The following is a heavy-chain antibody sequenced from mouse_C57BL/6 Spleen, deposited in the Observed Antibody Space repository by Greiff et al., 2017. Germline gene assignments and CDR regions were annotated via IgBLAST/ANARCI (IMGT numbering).Heavy chain of an antibody. CDR3: TREGNYDYDKDNYFDY. V-gene: IGHV5-9-1*02. D-gene: IGHD2-4*01. J-gene: IGHJ2*01. CDR1: GFTFSSYA. Sequence: EVQLVESGAGLVKPGGSLKLSCAASGFTFSSYAMSWVRQTPEKRLEWVAYISSGGDYIYYADTVKGRFTISRDNARNTLYLQMSSLKSEDTAMYYCTREGNYDYDKDNYFDYWGQGTTLTVSS. CDR2: ISSGGDYI.